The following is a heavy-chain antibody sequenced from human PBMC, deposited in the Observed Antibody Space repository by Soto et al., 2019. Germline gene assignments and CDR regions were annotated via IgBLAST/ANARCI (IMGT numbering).Heavy chain of an antibody. D-gene: IGHD2-2*01. Sequence: QVQLVESGGGVVQPGRSLRLSCAASGFTFSSYGMHWVRQAPGKGLEWVAVIWYDGSNKYYADSVKGRFTISRDNSKNTLYLQMNSLRAEDTAVYYCAREGTDQLPLNWFDPWAQGTLVTVSS. V-gene: IGHV3-33*01. CDR1: GFTFSSYG. CDR2: IWYDGSNK. J-gene: IGHJ5*02. CDR3: AREGTDQLPLNWFDP.